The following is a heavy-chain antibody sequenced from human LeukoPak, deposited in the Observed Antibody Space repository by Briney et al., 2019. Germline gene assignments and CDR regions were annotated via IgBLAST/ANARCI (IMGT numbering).Heavy chain of an antibody. V-gene: IGHV3-30*18. CDR3: AKDLLYSDVWGSYRPNPLDY. CDR1: GFTFSSYG. D-gene: IGHD3-16*02. CDR2: ISYDGSNK. Sequence: GGSLRLSFAASGFTFSSYGMHWVRQAPGKGLEWVAVISYDGSNKYYADSVKGRFTISRDNSKNTLYLQMNSLRAEDTAVYYCAKDLLYSDVWGSYRPNPLDYWGQGTLVTVSS. J-gene: IGHJ4*02.